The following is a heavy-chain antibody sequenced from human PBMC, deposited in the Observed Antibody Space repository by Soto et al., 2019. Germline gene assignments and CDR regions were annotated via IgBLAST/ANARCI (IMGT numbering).Heavy chain of an antibody. CDR1: GFTFGTYA. CDR2: ISGSGGST. D-gene: IGHD5-18*01. J-gene: IGHJ5*02. Sequence: GGSLRLSCAASGFTFGTYAMNWVRQAPGKGLEWVSGISGSGGSTYYTDSEKGRFTISRDNSKNTLYMQMNSLRADDTAVYYCAKDRSVDTRDWFDPWGQGTLVTVSS. CDR3: AKDRSVDTRDWFDP. V-gene: IGHV3-23*01.